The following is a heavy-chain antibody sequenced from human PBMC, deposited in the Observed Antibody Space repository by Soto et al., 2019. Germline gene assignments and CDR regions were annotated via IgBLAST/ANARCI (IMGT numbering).Heavy chain of an antibody. CDR2: IIPMFGTA. CDR1: GGSFSNYN. CDR3: SRERREMATIVRRNGMDV. V-gene: IGHV1-69*12. Sequence: QVQLVQSGAEVKKPGSSVKVSCKASGGSFSNYNINWVRQAPGQGLEWLGGIIPMFGTANYAQKCQGRDTITADESTRTAYMELSRLRYEDTAVYYCSRERREMATIVRRNGMDVWGQGTTVTVSS. D-gene: IGHD5-12*01. J-gene: IGHJ6*02.